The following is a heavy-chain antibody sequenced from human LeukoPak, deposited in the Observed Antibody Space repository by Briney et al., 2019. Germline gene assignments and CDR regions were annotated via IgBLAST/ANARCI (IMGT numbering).Heavy chain of an antibody. J-gene: IGHJ5*02. CDR2: MNPNSGNT. CDR3: ARGSAYCYGSGSYRAWFDP. CDR1: GYTFTSYD. V-gene: IGHV1-8*01. Sequence: ASVKVSCKASGYTFTSYDINWVRQATGQGLEWMGWMNPNSGNTGYAQKFQGRVTMTRNTSISTAYMELSSLRSEDTAVYYCARGSAYCYGSGSYRAWFDPWGQGTLVTASS. D-gene: IGHD3-10*01.